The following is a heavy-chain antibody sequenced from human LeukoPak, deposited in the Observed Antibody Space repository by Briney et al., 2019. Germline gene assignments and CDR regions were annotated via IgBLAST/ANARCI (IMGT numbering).Heavy chain of an antibody. V-gene: IGHV3-23*01. CDR1: GFTFSSST. CDR3: AKPYSSSWYNWFDP. D-gene: IGHD6-13*01. CDR2: ISGSGGST. Sequence: PGGSLRLSCAASGFTFSSSTLTRVRQAPGKGLEWVSAISGSGGSTYYADSVKGRFTISRDNSKNTLYLQMNSLRAEDTAVYYCAKPYSSSWYNWFDPWGQGTLVTVSS. J-gene: IGHJ5*02.